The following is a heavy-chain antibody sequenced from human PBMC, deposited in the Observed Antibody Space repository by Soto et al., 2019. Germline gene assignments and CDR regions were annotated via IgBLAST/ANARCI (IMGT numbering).Heavy chain of an antibody. V-gene: IGHV4-31*03. CDR3: ARAPITMIVGENWFHP. D-gene: IGHD3-22*01. CDR1: GGSISSCGYY. J-gene: IGHJ5*02. CDR2: IYYSGST. Sequence: SETLSLTCTVSGGSISSCGYYWSWIRQHPGKGLEWIGYIYYSGSTYYNPSLKSRVTISVDTSKNQFSLKLSSVTAADTAVYYCARAPITMIVGENWFHPWGQGTLVTVSS.